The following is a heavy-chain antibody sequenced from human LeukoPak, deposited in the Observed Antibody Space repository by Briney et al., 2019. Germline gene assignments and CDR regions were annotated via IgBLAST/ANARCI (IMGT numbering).Heavy chain of an antibody. Sequence: ASVKVSCKASGYTFTSYGISWVRQAPGQGLEWMGWISAYNGNTNYAQKLQGRVTMTTDTSTSTAYMELRSLRSDDTAVYYCARDPRYSSSWSQGDYMDVWGKGTTVTVSS. J-gene: IGHJ6*03. V-gene: IGHV1-18*01. CDR2: ISAYNGNT. D-gene: IGHD6-13*01. CDR3: ARDPRYSSSWSQGDYMDV. CDR1: GYTFTSYG.